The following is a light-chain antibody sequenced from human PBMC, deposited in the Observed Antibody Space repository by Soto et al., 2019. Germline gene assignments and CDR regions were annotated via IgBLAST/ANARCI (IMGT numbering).Light chain of an antibody. Sequence: NFMLTQPHSVSESPGKTVTISCTRSGGSIASNYVQWYQQRPGSAPTTLIYEDDRRPSGVPDRFSGSIDRSSNSASLTISGLKTEDEADYYCQSYDSSNPVVFGGGTKLTVL. CDR2: EDD. CDR1: GGSIASNY. J-gene: IGLJ2*01. V-gene: IGLV6-57*04. CDR3: QSYDSSNPVV.